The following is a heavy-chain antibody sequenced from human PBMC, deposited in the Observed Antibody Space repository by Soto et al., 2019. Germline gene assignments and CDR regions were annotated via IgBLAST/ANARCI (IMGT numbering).Heavy chain of an antibody. J-gene: IGHJ4*02. CDR2: ISAHNGNT. CDR1: GYGFTTYG. V-gene: IGHV1-18*01. Sequence: QVHLVQSGAEVKKPGASVKVSCKGSGYGFTTYGITWVRQAPGQGLEWMAWISAHNGNTNYAQKLQGRVTVTRDTSTRTAYMELRSLRSDAPDVYYCARGRYGDYWGQGALVTVSS. CDR3: ARGRYGDY. D-gene: IGHD1-1*01.